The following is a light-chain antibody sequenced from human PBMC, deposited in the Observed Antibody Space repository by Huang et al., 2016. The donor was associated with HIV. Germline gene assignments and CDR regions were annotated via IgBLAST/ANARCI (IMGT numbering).Light chain of an antibody. V-gene: IGKV3-20*01. J-gene: IGKJ1*01. CDR3: HQYGTSVGT. Sequence: EIVLTQSPGTLSLSPGERATLSCGASQTVSNNFLAWYQHKPGQAPRLLIYAASSRATDIPDRFSGSGSRRDFNLTISRLEPEDFAVYYCHQYGTSVGTFGPGTKVDVK. CDR1: QTVSNNF. CDR2: AAS.